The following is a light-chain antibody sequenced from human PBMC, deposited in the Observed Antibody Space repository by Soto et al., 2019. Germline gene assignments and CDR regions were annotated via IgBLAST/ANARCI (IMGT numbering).Light chain of an antibody. J-gene: IGKJ1*01. CDR2: GAT. CDR1: QSVRSN. CDR3: QQYGSSPKT. V-gene: IGKV3-15*01. Sequence: EIVRRQTPATKSVSRGERTTLSCRASQSVRSNLAWYQQKPGQAPRLLIYGATTRATGIPARFSGSGSGTEFTLTISSLQSEDFAVYYCQQYGSSPKTFGQGTKVDIK.